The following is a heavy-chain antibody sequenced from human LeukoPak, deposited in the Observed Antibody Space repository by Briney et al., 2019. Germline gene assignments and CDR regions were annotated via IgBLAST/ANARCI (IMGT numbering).Heavy chain of an antibody. J-gene: IGHJ6*03. CDR3: ARGAQYYDILTGYYPNYYYMDV. CDR1: GGSISSSSYY. V-gene: IGHV4-39*07. D-gene: IGHD3-9*01. Sequence: SETLSLTCTVSGGSISSSSYYWGWIRHPPGKGLEWIGSIYYSGSTYYNPSLKSRVTISVDTSKNQFSLKLSSVTAADTAVYYCARGAQYYDILTGYYPNYYYMDVWGKGTTVTVSS. CDR2: IYYSGST.